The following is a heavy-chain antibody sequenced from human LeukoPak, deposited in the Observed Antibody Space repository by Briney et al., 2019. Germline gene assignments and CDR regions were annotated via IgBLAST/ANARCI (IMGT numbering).Heavy chain of an antibody. V-gene: IGHV4-59*01. D-gene: IGHD6-13*01. CDR3: ARVRQLAFDY. Sequence: SETLSLTCTVSGGSISNYYWSWIRQPAGKGLEWVGYIYYSGRTNYNRSLKSRVTISVDTSKNQFSLKLSSVTTADTAVYYCARVRQLAFDYGGQGTLVTVSS. J-gene: IGHJ4*02. CDR1: GGSISNYY. CDR2: IYYSGRT.